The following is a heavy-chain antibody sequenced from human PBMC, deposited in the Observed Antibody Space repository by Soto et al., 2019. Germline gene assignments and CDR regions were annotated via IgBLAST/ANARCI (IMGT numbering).Heavy chain of an antibody. D-gene: IGHD6-25*01. V-gene: IGHV1-18*01. CDR2: IRTSNGET. J-gene: IGHJ4*02. CDR1: AHTFTIYG. Sequence: QVQLVQSGGEVKKPGASVKVSCKASAHTFTIYGITWVRQAPGRGPEWMGWIRTSNGETFYAQNFQGRVTMTIDTSTNTVFMDLRSLTSADTAVYYCATALGTSGWFDYWGPGTLLTVSS. CDR3: ATALGTSGWFDY.